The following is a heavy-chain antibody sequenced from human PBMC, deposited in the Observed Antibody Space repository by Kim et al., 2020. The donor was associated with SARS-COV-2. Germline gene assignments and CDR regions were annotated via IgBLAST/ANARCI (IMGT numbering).Heavy chain of an antibody. CDR2: ISAYNGNT. Sequence: ASVKLSCKASGYTFTSFGISWVRQAPGQGLEWMGWISAYNGNTNSAQKLQGRVTMTTDTSTSTAYMELRSLRSDDTAVYYCARVGIATTGTPIDYWGQGTLVTVSS. CDR1: GYTFTSFG. CDR3: ARVGIATTGTPIDY. J-gene: IGHJ4*02. V-gene: IGHV1-18*01. D-gene: IGHD6-13*01.